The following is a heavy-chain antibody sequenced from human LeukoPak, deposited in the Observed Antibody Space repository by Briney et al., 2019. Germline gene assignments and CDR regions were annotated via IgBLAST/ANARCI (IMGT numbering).Heavy chain of an antibody. V-gene: IGHV1-69*04. J-gene: IGHJ6*02. CDR3: ARDPPTPGYSSSWRDYYYYGMDV. D-gene: IGHD6-13*01. Sequence: SVKVSCKASGGTFSSYAISWVRQAPGQGLEWMGRIIPIFGIANYAQKFQGRVTITADKSTSTAYMELSSLRSEDPAVYYCARDPPTPGYSSSWRDYYYYGMDVWGQGTTVTVSS. CDR2: IIPIFGIA. CDR1: GGTFSSYA.